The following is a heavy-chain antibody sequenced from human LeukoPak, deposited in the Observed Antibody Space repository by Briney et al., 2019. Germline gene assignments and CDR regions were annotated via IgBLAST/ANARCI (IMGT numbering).Heavy chain of an antibody. D-gene: IGHD3-22*01. CDR1: GFTFSSYS. J-gene: IGHJ3*02. V-gene: IGHV3-48*01. CDR3: ARDWYYYDSGGYDFDAFDI. Sequence: PGGSLRLSCAASGFTFSSYSMNWVRQAPGKGLEWVSYISSSSSTIYYVDSVKGRFTISRDNAKNSLYLQMNSLRAEDTAVYYCARDWYYYDSGGYDFDAFDIWGQGTMVTVSS. CDR2: ISSSSSTI.